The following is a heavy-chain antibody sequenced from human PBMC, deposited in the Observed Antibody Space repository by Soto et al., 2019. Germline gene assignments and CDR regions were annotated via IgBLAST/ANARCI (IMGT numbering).Heavy chain of an antibody. CDR2: ISAYNGNT. CDR1: GYTFTSYG. V-gene: IGHV1-18*01. D-gene: IGHD1-26*01. Sequence: QVQLVQSGAEVKKPGASVKVSCKASGYTFTSYGISWVRQDPGQGLEWMGWISAYNGNTNYAQKLQDRVTMTTDASTSTAYMGLRSLRSDDTAMYYCARDGGDWDLLYYFDYCGQGTLVTVSS. J-gene: IGHJ4*02. CDR3: ARDGGDWDLLYYFDY.